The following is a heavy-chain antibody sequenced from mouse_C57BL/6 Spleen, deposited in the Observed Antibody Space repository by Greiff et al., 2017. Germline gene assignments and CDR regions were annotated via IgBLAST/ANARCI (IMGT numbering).Heavy chain of an antibody. CDR2: INPSSGYT. D-gene: IGHD2-4*01. Sequence: QVQLQQSGAELARPGASVKMSCKASGYTFTSYTMHWVKQRPGQGLEWIGYINPSSGYTKYNQKFKDKATLTADKSSSTAYMQLSSLTSEDSAVYCCARTGGDYDERAYAMDYWGQGTSVTVSS. J-gene: IGHJ4*01. CDR1: GYTFTSYT. CDR3: ARTGGDYDERAYAMDY. V-gene: IGHV1-4*01.